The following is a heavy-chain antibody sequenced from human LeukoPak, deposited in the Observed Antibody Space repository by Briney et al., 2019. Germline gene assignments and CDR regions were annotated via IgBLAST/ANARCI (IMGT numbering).Heavy chain of an antibody. V-gene: IGHV4-59*08. D-gene: IGHD1-26*01. CDR1: GGSISSYY. CDR3: ARIYSGSYGYYYYGMDV. J-gene: IGHJ6*02. CDR2: IYYSGST. Sequence: SETLSLTCTVSGGSISSYYWSWLRQPPGKGLEWIGYIYYSGSTNYNPSLKSRVTISVDTSKNQFSLKLSSVTAADTAVYYCARIYSGSYGYYYYGMDVWGQGTTVTVSS.